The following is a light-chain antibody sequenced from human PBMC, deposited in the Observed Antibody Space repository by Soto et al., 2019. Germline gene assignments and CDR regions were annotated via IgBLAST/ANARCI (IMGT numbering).Light chain of an antibody. CDR1: QSISSG. CDR3: QQCNSYPPP. CDR2: KAS. J-gene: IGKJ1*01. V-gene: IGKV1-5*03. Sequence: DIPMTQSPSTLSASVGDRVTITCRASQSISSGLAWYQQKPGKAPKVLIYKASNLQSGVPSRFSGSGSGTDFTLTISSLQPDDFATYYCQQCNSYPPPFGQGTTVDIK.